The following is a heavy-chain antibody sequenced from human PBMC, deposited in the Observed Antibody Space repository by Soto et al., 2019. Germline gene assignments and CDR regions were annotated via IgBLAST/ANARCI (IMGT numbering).Heavy chain of an antibody. V-gene: IGHV4-34*01. CDR3: ARGDWFDP. J-gene: IGHJ5*02. CDR1: GGSFSGYY. CDR2: INHSGST. Sequence: SETLSLTCAVYGGSFSGYYWSWIRQPPGKGLEWIGEINHSGSTNYNPSLKSRVTISVDTSKNQFSLKLSSVTAADTAVYYCARGDWFDPWGQGTLVTVSS.